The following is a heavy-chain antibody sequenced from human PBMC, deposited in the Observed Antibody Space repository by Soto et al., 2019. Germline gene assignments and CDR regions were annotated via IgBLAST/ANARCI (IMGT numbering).Heavy chain of an antibody. CDR1: GFLFNTYW. CDR2: IKSDGSST. V-gene: IGHV3-74*01. Sequence: EVRLVESGGGLVQPGGSLRLSCAASGFLFNTYWMFWVRQAPRKGLLWVSRIKSDGSSTNYADSVKGRFTISRDNAKNTLYLQMPSLRAEDTAVYYCAIGGGDYNYLDYWGQGILVTVSS. J-gene: IGHJ4*02. CDR3: AIGGGDYNYLDY. D-gene: IGHD3-9*01.